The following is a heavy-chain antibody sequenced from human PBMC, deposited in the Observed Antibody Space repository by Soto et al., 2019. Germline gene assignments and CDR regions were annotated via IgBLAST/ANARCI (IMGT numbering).Heavy chain of an antibody. CDR3: ASRSSGWYFDY. J-gene: IGHJ4*02. CDR2: ISGSGGST. Sequence: GGSLRLSCAASGFTFSIYAMNWVRQAPGKGLEWVSVISGSGGSTYYADSVKGRFTISRDNSKNTLYLQMNSLRAEDTAVYYCASRSSGWYFDYWGQGTLVTVSS. D-gene: IGHD6-19*01. V-gene: IGHV3-23*01. CDR1: GFTFSIYA.